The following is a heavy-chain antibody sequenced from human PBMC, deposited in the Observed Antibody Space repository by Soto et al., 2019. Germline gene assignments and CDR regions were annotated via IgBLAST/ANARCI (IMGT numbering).Heavy chain of an antibody. D-gene: IGHD1-7*01. V-gene: IGHV3-23*01. CDR1: EFTFRSFV. J-gene: IGHJ4*02. Sequence: EVQLQESGGGLGQPGGSLRLSCAASEFTFRSFVMSWVRQAPGKGLEWVSAISGNGAKTHYADSLKGRFTISRDNSKNTLYLQMNSLRAEDTAVYYCAKEGIVDPGTVSLSHCDFWGQGTLVTVFS. CDR2: ISGNGAKT. CDR3: AKEGIVDPGTVSLSHCDF.